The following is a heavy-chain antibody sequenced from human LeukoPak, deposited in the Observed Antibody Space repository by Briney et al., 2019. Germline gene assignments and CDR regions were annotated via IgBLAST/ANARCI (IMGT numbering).Heavy chain of an antibody. Sequence: GGSLRLSCAASGFTFSSYAMSWVRQALGKGPEWVSAISGSGGSTYYADSVKGRFTISRDNSKNTLYLQMNSLRAEDTAVYYCAKAGYCSGGSCTNWFDPWGQGTLVTVSS. V-gene: IGHV3-23*01. CDR2: ISGSGGST. CDR3: AKAGYCSGGSCTNWFDP. D-gene: IGHD2-15*01. CDR1: GFTFSSYA. J-gene: IGHJ5*02.